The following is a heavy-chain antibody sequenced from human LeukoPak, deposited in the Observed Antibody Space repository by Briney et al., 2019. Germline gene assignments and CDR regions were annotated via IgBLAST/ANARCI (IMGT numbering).Heavy chain of an antibody. J-gene: IGHJ4*02. V-gene: IGHV4-39*01. CDR2: IYYSGST. Sequence: PSETLSLTCTVSGGSISSSSYYWVWIRQPPGKGLEWIGSIYYSGSTYYNPSLKSRVTISVDTSKNQFSLKLSSVTAADTAVYYCVTLTAHDYWGQGTLVTVSS. D-gene: IGHD1-14*01. CDR3: VTLTAHDY. CDR1: GGSISSSSYY.